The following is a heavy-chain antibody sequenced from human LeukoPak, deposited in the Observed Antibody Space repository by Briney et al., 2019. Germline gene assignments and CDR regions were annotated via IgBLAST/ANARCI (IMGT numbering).Heavy chain of an antibody. D-gene: IGHD5-12*01. Sequence: QTGGSLRLSCAASGFTFSTYAMNWVRQAPGKGLEWVSAISGSGDSTYYADSVKGRFTISRDNSKNTLYLQMNSLRADDTAVYYCAKGQGGWLRSYDCWGQGTLVTVSS. V-gene: IGHV3-23*01. CDR2: ISGSGDST. CDR3: AKGQGGWLRSYDC. J-gene: IGHJ4*02. CDR1: GFTFSTYA.